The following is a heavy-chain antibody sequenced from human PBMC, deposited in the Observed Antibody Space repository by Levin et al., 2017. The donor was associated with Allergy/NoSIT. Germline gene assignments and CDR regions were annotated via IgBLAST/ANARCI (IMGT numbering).Heavy chain of an antibody. CDR2: INHSGST. V-gene: IGHV4-34*01. J-gene: IGHJ6*03. CDR3: ARGKKRYCSSTSCYKDYYYYMDV. Sequence: PSETLSLTCAVYGGSFSGYYWSWIRQPPGKGLEWIGEINHSGSTNYNPSLKSRVTISVDTSKNQFSLKLSSVTAADTAVYYCARGKKRYCSSTSCYKDYYYYMDVWGKGTTVTVSS. CDR1: GGSFSGYY. D-gene: IGHD2-2*02.